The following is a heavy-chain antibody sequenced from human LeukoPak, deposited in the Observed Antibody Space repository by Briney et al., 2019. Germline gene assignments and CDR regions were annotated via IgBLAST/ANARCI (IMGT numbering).Heavy chain of an antibody. Sequence: SETLSLTCTVSGGSISSSSYYWGRIRPPPGKGLEWIGSIYYSGSTYYNPTLQSRVTISVDTSQNQFSLNLSSGTAADTAVYYCARDILYYDILTGYSTNWFDPWGQGTLVTVSS. V-gene: IGHV4-39*07. CDR1: GGSISSSSYY. J-gene: IGHJ5*02. CDR3: ARDILYYDILTGYSTNWFDP. D-gene: IGHD3-9*01. CDR2: IYYSGST.